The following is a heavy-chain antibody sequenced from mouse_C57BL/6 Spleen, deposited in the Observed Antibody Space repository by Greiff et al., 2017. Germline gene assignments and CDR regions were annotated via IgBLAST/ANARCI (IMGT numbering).Heavy chain of an antibody. CDR3: ARKGGYSDYGRGWYFDV. D-gene: IGHD2-4*01. Sequence: QVQLQQSGPELVKPGASVKISCKASGYAFSSSWMNWVKQRPGKGLEWIGRIYPGDGDTNYNGKFKGKATLTADKSSSTAYMQLSSLTSEDSAVYFWARKGGYSDYGRGWYFDVWGTGTTVTVSS. CDR1: GYAFSSSW. J-gene: IGHJ1*03. CDR2: IYPGDGDT. V-gene: IGHV1-82*01.